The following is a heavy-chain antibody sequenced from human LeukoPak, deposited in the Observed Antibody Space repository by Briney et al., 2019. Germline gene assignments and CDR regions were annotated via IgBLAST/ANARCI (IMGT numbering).Heavy chain of an antibody. Sequence: SETLSLTCTVSGGSISRYYWSWIRQPAGKGLEWIGRIYTSGSTNYNPSLKSRVTMSVDTSKNQFSLKLSSVTAADTAVYYCARDRAVGRDGYKRYYFDYWGQGTLVTVSS. CDR1: GGSISRYY. J-gene: IGHJ4*02. V-gene: IGHV4-4*07. CDR2: IYTSGST. D-gene: IGHD5-24*01. CDR3: ARDRAVGRDGYKRYYFDY.